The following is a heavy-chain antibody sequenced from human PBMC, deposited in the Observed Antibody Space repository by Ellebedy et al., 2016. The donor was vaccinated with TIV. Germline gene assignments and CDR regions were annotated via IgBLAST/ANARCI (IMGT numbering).Heavy chain of an antibody. J-gene: IGHJ4*02. CDR3: ARVDQLLFDY. V-gene: IGHV1-69*13. Sequence: ASVKVSCKASGGTFSSYAISWVRQAPGQGLEWMGGIIPIFGTANYAQKFQGRVTITADESTSTAYMELRSLRSDDTAVYYCARVDQLLFDYWGQGTLVTVSS. CDR1: GGTFSSYA. CDR2: IIPIFGTA. D-gene: IGHD2-2*01.